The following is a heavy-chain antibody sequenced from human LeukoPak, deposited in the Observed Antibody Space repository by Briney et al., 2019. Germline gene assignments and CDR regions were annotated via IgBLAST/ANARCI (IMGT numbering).Heavy chain of an antibody. J-gene: IGHJ4*02. CDR3: ARVIAADLIYFDY. V-gene: IGHV4-30-4*01. CDR1: GGSISSGDYC. CDR2: IYYSGST. Sequence: PSETLSLTCTVSGGSISSGDYCWSWIRQPPGKGLEWIGYIYYSGSTYYNPSLKSRVTISVDTSKNQFSLKLSSVTAADTAVYYCARVIAADLIYFDYWGQGTLVTVSS. D-gene: IGHD6-13*01.